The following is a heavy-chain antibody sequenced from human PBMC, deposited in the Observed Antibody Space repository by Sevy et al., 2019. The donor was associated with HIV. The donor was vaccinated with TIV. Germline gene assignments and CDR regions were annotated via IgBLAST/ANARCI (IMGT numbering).Heavy chain of an antibody. Sequence: ASVKVSCKASGDTFNTFDINWVRQAPGQGLEWMRWLSAKRGSTGFAQKFQGRLTMTGDTSINTAYMELSSLTSEDTAVYYCARGGSGDVWNYGYRYYGMDVWGQGTTVTVSS. D-gene: IGHD3-3*01. V-gene: IGHV1-8*02. CDR1: GDTFNTFD. J-gene: IGHJ6*02. CDR3: ARGGSGDVWNYGYRYYGMDV. CDR2: LSAKRGST.